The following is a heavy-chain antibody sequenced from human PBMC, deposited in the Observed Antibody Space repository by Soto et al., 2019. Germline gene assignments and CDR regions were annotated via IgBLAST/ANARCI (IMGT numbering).Heavy chain of an antibody. J-gene: IGHJ5*02. CDR1: GYTFTGYY. D-gene: IGHD3-16*02. CDR3: ARSYRRGRTNWFDT. CDR2: INPNSGGT. V-gene: IGHV1-2*02. Sequence: GASVKVSCKASGYTFTGYYMHWVRQAPGQGLEWMGWINPNSGGTNYAQKFQGRVTMTRDTSISTAYMELSRLRSDDTAVYYCARSYRRGRTNWFDTWGQGTLVTVSS.